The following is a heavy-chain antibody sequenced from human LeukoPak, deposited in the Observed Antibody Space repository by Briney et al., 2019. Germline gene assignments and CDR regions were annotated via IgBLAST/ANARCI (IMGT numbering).Heavy chain of an antibody. CDR3: ASSYGDYVLWVY. D-gene: IGHD4-17*01. J-gene: IGHJ4*02. CDR1: GGTFSSYA. V-gene: IGHV1-69*01. Sequence: GSSVKVSCKASGGTFSSYAISWVRQAPGQGLERMGGIIPIFGTANYAQKFQGRVTITADESTSTAYMELSSLRSEDTAVYYCASSYGDYVLWVYWGQGTLVTVSS. CDR2: IIPIFGTA.